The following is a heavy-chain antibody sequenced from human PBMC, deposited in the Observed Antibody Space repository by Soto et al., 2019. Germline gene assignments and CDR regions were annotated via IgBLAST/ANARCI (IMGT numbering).Heavy chain of an antibody. D-gene: IGHD2-2*01. CDR1: GFSLSTRDVG. J-gene: IGHJ4*02. V-gene: IGHV2-5*02. CDR3: AHCRGGVASF. CDR2: VYWDDDK. Sequence: QITLNESGPTLVKPTQTLTLTCTFSGFSLSTRDVGVGWIRQPPGEALEWLGVVYWDDDKTYSPSLKSRLTITKDPPKTQVVLRMPKMDPVDTATYYCAHCRGGVASFWGQGTLVTVSS.